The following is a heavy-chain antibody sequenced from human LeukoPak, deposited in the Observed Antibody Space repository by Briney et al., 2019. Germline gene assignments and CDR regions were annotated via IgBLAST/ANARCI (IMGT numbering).Heavy chain of an antibody. Sequence: PSETLSLTCTVSGGSISSGSYDWYWIRQPAGKGLEWIGHIYTSGSTDYNPSLKSRVTISVATSKNQFSLKLSSVTAADTAVYYCARRYKRAGTWWFDPWGQGTLVTVSS. CDR2: IYTSGST. J-gene: IGHJ5*02. D-gene: IGHD6-13*01. V-gene: IGHV4-61*09. CDR3: ARRYKRAGTWWFDP. CDR1: GGSISSGSYD.